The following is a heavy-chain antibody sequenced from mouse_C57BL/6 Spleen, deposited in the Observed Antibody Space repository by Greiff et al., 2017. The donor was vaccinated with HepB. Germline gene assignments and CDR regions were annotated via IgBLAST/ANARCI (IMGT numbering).Heavy chain of an antibody. CDR1: AYTFTDYY. CDR3: ARTYYSSYHYAMDY. Sequence: QVQLQQSGPELVKPGASVKISCKASAYTFTDYYMNWVKQRPGQGLEWIGMIHPNSGSTNYNEKFKSKATLTVDKSSSTAYMQLSSLTSEDSAVYYCARTYYSSYHYAMDYWGQGTSVTVSS. J-gene: IGHJ4*01. D-gene: IGHD2-5*01. CDR2: IHPNSGST. V-gene: IGHV1-64*01.